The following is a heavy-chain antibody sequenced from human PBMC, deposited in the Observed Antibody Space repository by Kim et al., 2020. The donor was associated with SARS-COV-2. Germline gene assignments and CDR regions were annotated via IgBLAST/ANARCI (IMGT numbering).Heavy chain of an antibody. J-gene: IGHJ4*01. V-gene: IGHV4-39*07. Sequence: SETLSLTCTVSGGSISSSSYYWGWIRQPPGKGLEWIGSIYYSGSTYYNPSLKSRVTISVDTSKNQFSLKLSSVTAADTAVYYCARDGHYGWYSASFYYF. CDR1: GGSISSSSYY. CDR3: ARDGHYGWYSASFYYF. CDR2: IYYSGST. D-gene: IGHD6-19*01.